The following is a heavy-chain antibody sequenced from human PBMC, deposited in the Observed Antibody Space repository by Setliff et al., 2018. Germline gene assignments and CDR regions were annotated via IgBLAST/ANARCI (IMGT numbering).Heavy chain of an antibody. Sequence: SETLSLTCTVSDDSISSRHYYWSWIRQPAGKGLEWLGQIYTSWSTNYNPSLKGRATLSVDASKRQFSLKLTSVTAADTAVYYCARGLEGEDYFYYMDVWGKGNTVTVSS. CDR3: ARGLEGEDYFYYMDV. V-gene: IGHV4-61*09. D-gene: IGHD2-21*01. CDR1: DDSISSRHYY. J-gene: IGHJ6*03. CDR2: IYTSWST.